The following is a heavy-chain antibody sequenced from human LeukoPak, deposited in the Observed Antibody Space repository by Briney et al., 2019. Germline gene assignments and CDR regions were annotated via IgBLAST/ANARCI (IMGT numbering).Heavy chain of an antibody. CDR2: INPNSGGT. D-gene: IGHD6-13*01. CDR3: ARSIAAAGRHDY. J-gene: IGHJ4*02. Sequence: EASVKVSCKASGYTFTGYYMHWVRQAPGQGHEWMGRINPNSGGTNYAQKFQGRVTMTRDTSISTAYMELSRLRSDDTAVYYCARSIAAAGRHDYWGQGTLVTVSS. CDR1: GYTFTGYY. V-gene: IGHV1-2*06.